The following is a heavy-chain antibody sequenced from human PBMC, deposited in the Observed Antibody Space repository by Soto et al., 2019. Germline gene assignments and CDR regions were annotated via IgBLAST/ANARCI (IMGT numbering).Heavy chain of an antibody. Sequence: EVQLVESGGGLVKPGGSLRLSCAASGFTFSSYSMNWVRQAPGKGLEWVSSISSCGSYIYYADSVKGRFTISRDNAKNSLYLQMNSLRAEDTAVYYCARDQPGYSYGYGLGYWGQGTLVTVSS. J-gene: IGHJ4*02. V-gene: IGHV3-21*01. CDR1: GFTFSSYS. D-gene: IGHD5-18*01. CDR2: ISSCGSYI. CDR3: ARDQPGYSYGYGLGY.